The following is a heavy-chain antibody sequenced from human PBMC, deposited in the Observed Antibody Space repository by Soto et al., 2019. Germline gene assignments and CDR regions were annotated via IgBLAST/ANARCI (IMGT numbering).Heavy chain of an antibody. CDR3: ATPTVPGIAVAGTHQSFDY. D-gene: IGHD6-19*01. Sequence: GASVKVSCKASGYTFTSYDINWVRQATGQGLEWMGWMNPKDGETVYAQKFQGRVTMTEDTSTDTAYMELSSLRSEDTAVYYCATPTVPGIAVAGTHQSFDYWGQGTLVTVSS. CDR1: GYTFTSYD. V-gene: IGHV1-8*01. CDR2: MNPKDGET. J-gene: IGHJ4*02.